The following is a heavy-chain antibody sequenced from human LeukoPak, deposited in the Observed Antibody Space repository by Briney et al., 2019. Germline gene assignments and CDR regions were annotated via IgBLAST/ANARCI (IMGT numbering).Heavy chain of an antibody. CDR2: IYSGGNT. J-gene: IGHJ5*02. Sequence: GGSLRLSCAASGFTVSSNYMSWVRQAPGKGLEWVSVIYSGGNTYYSDSVKGRFTISRDNSKNTLYLQMNSLRPEDTAVHYCAAWVVVTTTGWFDPWGQGTLVTVSS. V-gene: IGHV3-66*02. CDR3: AAWVVVTTTGWFDP. CDR1: GFTVSSNY. D-gene: IGHD2-2*01.